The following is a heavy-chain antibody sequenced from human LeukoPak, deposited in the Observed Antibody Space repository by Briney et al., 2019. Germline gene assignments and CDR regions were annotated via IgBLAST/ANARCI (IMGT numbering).Heavy chain of an antibody. CDR2: INPNSGGT. CDR3: ARDRRGVWFGSRDWFDP. V-gene: IGHV1-2*02. D-gene: IGHD3-10*01. J-gene: IGHJ5*02. Sequence: GASVKVSCKASGYTFTGYYMHWVRQAPGQGLEWMGWINPNSGGTNYAQKFQGRVTMTRDTSISTAYMELSRLRSDDTAVYYCARDRRGVWFGSRDWFDPWGQGTLVTVSS. CDR1: GYTFTGYY.